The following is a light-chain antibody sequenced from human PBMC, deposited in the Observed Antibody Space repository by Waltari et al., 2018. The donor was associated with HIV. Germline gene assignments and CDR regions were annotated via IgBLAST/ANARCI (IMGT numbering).Light chain of an antibody. V-gene: IGLV2-14*01. Sequence: QSALTQPASVSGSPGQSITISCTGTTSDVGGYKYVSWYQHHPGKAPKLMLFEVSYRPSGLSDRFSGVKSGNTASLTISGLQAEDEADYFCSSYTTSSTLVFGTGTKVTVL. CDR2: EVS. CDR3: SSYTTSSTLV. J-gene: IGLJ1*01. CDR1: TSDVGGYKY.